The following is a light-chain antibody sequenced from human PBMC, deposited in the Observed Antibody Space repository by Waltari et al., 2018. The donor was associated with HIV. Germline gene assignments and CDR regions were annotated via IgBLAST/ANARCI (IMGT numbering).Light chain of an antibody. CDR3: RQRSSWPNT. V-gene: IGKV3-11*01. CDR1: QSVDIY. CDR2: DAS. Sequence: DIVLTQSPAILSLSPGERATLSCRASQSVDIYLAWYQQKPGQAPRLLIYDASTRATGIPARFSGSGSGTDFTLTITRLEPEDFAVYYCRQRSSWPNTFGQGTKLEIK. J-gene: IGKJ2*01.